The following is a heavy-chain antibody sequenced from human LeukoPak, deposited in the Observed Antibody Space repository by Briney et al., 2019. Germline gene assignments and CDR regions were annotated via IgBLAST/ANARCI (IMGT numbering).Heavy chain of an antibody. CDR2: ISGSGGST. V-gene: IGHV3-23*01. Sequence: PGGSLRLSCAASGFIFSSYAMSWVRQAPGKGLEWVSAISGSGGSTYYADSVKGRFTISRDNSKNTLFLQMNTLKTEDTAMYYCATHKYGVVSIQHWGQGTLVTVSS. J-gene: IGHJ1*01. D-gene: IGHD3-3*01. CDR1: GFIFSSYA. CDR3: ATHKYGVVSIQH.